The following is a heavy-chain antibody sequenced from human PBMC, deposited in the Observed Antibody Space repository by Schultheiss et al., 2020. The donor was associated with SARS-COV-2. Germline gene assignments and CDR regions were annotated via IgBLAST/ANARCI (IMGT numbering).Heavy chain of an antibody. D-gene: IGHD3-22*01. CDR2: IKSKTDGGTT. CDR3: TTDDYYDSSGYYLIDY. V-gene: IGHV3-15*01. Sequence: GGSLRLSCAASGFTFSNAWMSWVRQAPGKGLEWVGRIKSKTDGGTTDYAAPVKGRFTISRDDSKNTLYLQMNSLKTEDTAVYYCTTDDYYDSSGYYLIDYWGQGTLVTVSS. J-gene: IGHJ4*02. CDR1: GFTFSNAW.